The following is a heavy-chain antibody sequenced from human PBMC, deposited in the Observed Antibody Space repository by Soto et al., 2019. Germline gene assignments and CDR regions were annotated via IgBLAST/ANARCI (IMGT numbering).Heavy chain of an antibody. Sequence: GGPLRLSCAASGFTFSSYAMHWVRQAPGKGLEWVAVISYDGSNKYYADSVKGRFTISRDNSKNTLYLQMNSLRAEDTAVYYCARGPLDYDFWSGYPFDYWGQGTLVTVSS. V-gene: IGHV3-30-3*01. CDR3: ARGPLDYDFWSGYPFDY. CDR2: ISYDGSNK. CDR1: GFTFSSYA. D-gene: IGHD3-3*01. J-gene: IGHJ4*02.